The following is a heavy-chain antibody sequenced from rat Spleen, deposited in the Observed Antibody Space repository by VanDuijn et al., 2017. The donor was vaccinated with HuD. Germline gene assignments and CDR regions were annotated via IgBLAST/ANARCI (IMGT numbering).Heavy chain of an antibody. J-gene: IGHJ2*01. CDR2: ITNTGRSV. CDR1: GFTFSDYY. Sequence: EVQLVVSGGGVVQSGRSMKLSCAASGFTFSDYYMAWVRQAPGKGLEWIASITNTGRSVHYPASVKGRFTISRDTAQNTLYLQMDSLRSEDTSTYYCAKDTEYYGYTYSYYFDYWGQGVMVTVSS. D-gene: IGHD1-9*01. CDR3: AKDTEYYGYTYSYYFDY. V-gene: IGHV5-25*01.